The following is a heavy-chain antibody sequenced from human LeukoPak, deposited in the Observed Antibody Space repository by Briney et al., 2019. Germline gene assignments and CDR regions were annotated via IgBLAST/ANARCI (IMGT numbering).Heavy chain of an antibody. Sequence: PGGSLRLSCAASGFTFSSYGMHRVRQAPGKGLEWVAVISYDGSNKYYADSVKGRFTISRDNSKNTLYLQMNSLRAEDTAVYYCAKDRRYSGYDYTYYYYYGMDVWGQGTTVTVSS. CDR3: AKDRRYSGYDYTYYYYYGMDV. V-gene: IGHV3-30*18. J-gene: IGHJ6*02. CDR1: GFTFSSYG. D-gene: IGHD5-12*01. CDR2: ISYDGSNK.